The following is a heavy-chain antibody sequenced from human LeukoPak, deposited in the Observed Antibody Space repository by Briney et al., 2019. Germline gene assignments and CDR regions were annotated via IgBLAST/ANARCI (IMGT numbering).Heavy chain of an antibody. CDR2: INTDGSTT. CDR1: GFTFSSSW. J-gene: IGHJ6*02. Sequence: GGSLRLSCAASGFTFSSSWMHWVRQAPGRGLVWVARINTDGSTTTYADSVKGRFTISRDNAKNTLYLQMNSLRAEDMAVYYCARDRDYGMDVWGQGTTVTVS. V-gene: IGHV3-74*01. CDR3: ARDRDYGMDV.